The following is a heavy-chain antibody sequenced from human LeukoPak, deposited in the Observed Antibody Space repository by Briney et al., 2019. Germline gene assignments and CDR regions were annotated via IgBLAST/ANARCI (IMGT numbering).Heavy chain of an antibody. J-gene: IGHJ4*02. D-gene: IGHD2-21*01. Sequence: PGGSLRLSCVASGVTFTDYAMNWVRQAPGKGLEWVSSIGGGGFNTHYADSVKGRFSISRDTSTNTLYLEMNSLRADDSALYYCAKDNFGLVPYCFDSWGQGTLVTVSS. V-gene: IGHV3-23*01. CDR3: AKDNFGLVPYCFDS. CDR2: IGGGGFNT. CDR1: GVTFTDYA.